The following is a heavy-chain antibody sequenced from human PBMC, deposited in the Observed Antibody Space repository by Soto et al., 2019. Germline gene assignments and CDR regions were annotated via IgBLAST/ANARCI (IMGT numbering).Heavy chain of an antibody. CDR1: GGSISPYY. V-gene: IGHV4-59*01. J-gene: IGHJ6*03. CDR3: ARKGAAASYAHYYMDV. CDR2: VYYSGNT. Sequence: SXTLSLTCTVSGGSISPYYCIWILQPPGKGLEWIGYVYYSGNTNYNPSLESRVTISVDTSRNRFSLNLTSATAAHTAVYYCARKGAAASYAHYYMDVWGRGTAVTVSS. D-gene: IGHD6-13*01.